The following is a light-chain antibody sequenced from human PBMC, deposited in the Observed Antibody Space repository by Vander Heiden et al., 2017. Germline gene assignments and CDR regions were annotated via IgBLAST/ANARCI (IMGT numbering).Light chain of an antibody. CDR3: RRALQIPHT. CDR1: QSLPYDTGDNY. J-gene: IGKJ2*01. V-gene: IGKV2-28*01. Sequence: DIVMTQSPLSLPVTPGEPASISCRSSQSLPYDTGDNYLNWYLQKPGQPPHLLIYLASNRASGVPDRFSGSGSGSDFTLKISRVEAEDVGVYYCRRALQIPHTFGQGTRLEIK. CDR2: LAS.